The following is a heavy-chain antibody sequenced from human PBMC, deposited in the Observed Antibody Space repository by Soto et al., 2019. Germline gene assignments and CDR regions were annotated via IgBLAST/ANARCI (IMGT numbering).Heavy chain of an antibody. CDR2: ISGSGGST. CDR1: GFTFSSYA. V-gene: IGHV3-23*01. CDR3: ARVFQKYSGYALYYYYYGMDV. Sequence: GGSLRLSCAASGFTFSSYAMSWVRQAPGKGLEWVSAISGSGGSTYYADSVKGRFTISRDNAKNSLYLQMNSLRAEDTAVYYCARVFQKYSGYALYYYYYGMDVWGQGTTVTVSS. J-gene: IGHJ6*02. D-gene: IGHD5-12*01.